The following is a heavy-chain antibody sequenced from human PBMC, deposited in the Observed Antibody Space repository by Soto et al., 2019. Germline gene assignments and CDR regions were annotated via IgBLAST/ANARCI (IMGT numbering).Heavy chain of an antibody. J-gene: IGHJ5*02. Sequence: TSETLSLTCTVSGGSISSSSYYWGWIRQPPGKGLEWIGSIYYSGSTYYNPSLKSRVTISVDTSKNQFSLKLSSVTAADTAVYYCARHAHYGDFPNWFDPWGQGTLVTVSS. CDR3: ARHAHYGDFPNWFDP. D-gene: IGHD4-17*01. CDR2: IYYSGST. V-gene: IGHV4-39*01. CDR1: GGSISSSSYY.